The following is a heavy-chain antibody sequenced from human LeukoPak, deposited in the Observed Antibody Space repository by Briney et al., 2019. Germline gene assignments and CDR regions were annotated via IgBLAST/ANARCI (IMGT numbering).Heavy chain of an antibody. D-gene: IGHD3-22*01. CDR1: GGSISSYY. CDR3: ARVPTYYYDSSGYYHYYFDY. V-gene: IGHV4-4*07. J-gene: IGHJ4*02. CDR2: IYTSEST. Sequence: SETLSLTCTVSGGSISSYYWSWIRQPAGKGLEWIGRIYTSESTNYNPSLKSRVTISVDTSKNQFSLKLSSVTAADTAVYYCARVPTYYYDSSGYYHYYFDYWGQGTLVTVSS.